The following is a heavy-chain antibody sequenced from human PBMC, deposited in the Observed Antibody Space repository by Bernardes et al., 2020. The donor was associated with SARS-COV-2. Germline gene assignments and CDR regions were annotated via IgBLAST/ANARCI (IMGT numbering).Heavy chain of an antibody. J-gene: IGHJ4*02. CDR1: GGSISSGGYY. CDR2: IYYSGST. D-gene: IGHD3-22*01. CDR3: ASCDYYDTQYYFDY. V-gene: IGHV4-31*03. Sequence: SETLSLTRTVSGGSISSGGYYWSWIRQHPGKGLEWIGYIYYSGSTYYNPSLKSRVTISVDTSKNQFSLKLSSVTAADTAVYYCASCDYYDTQYYFDYWGQGTLVTVSS.